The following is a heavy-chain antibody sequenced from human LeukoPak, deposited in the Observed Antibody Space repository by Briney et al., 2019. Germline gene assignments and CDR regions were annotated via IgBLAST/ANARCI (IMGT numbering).Heavy chain of an antibody. J-gene: IGHJ4*02. CDR1: GDSVSSNSAA. CDR3: ARDYSSVVVAATPGGY. D-gene: IGHD2-15*01. CDR2: TYYRSKWYN. Sequence: QTLSLTCAISGDSVSSNSAAWNWIRQSPSRGLEWLGRTYYRSKWYNDYAVSVKSRITINPDTSKNQFSMQLNSVTPEDTAVYYCARDYSSVVVAATPGGYWGQGTLVTVSS. V-gene: IGHV6-1*01.